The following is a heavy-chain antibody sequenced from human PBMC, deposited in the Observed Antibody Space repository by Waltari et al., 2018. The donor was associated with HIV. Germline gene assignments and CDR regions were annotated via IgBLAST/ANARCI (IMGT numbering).Heavy chain of an antibody. J-gene: IGHJ3*02. CDR3: VKERGPFNGFDI. V-gene: IGHV3-33*06. CDR2: IWSDGYNK. D-gene: IGHD3-16*01. CDR1: GLTFSGYG. Sequence: QVYLMESGGGVVQPGGSLRLSCAASGLTFSGYGMHWVRQAPGKGLEWVAVIWSDGYNKFYADSVRGRFTFSRDNSKYTLSLQMNSLRAEDTALYYCVKERGPFNGFDIWGQGTMVTVSS.